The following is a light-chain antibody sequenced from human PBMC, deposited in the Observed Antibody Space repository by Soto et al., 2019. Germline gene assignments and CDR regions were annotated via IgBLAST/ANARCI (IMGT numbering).Light chain of an antibody. CDR2: AAS. Sequence: MTKSEVTLSVPPGKCVTLPCRANQGIGDTLAWYQQQPGQAPRLLIYAASTRATAVPDRFSGSGSGTDFTLTIICLQADDVARYFCQHYADRPISLGEGTRLDIK. CDR1: QGIGDT. J-gene: IGKJ5*01. V-gene: IGKV3-15*01. CDR3: QHYADRPIS.